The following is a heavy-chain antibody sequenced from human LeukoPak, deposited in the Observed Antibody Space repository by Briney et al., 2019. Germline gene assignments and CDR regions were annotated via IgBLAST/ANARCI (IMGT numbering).Heavy chain of an antibody. CDR1: GGIFSSYA. CDR2: IIPIFGTA. J-gene: IGHJ6*04. CDR3: ARDMDLGYCSSTSCRDYYYGMDV. D-gene: IGHD2-2*01. V-gene: IGHV1-69*13. Sequence: SVKVSCKASGGIFSSYAISWVRQAPGQGLEWMGGIIPIFGTANYAQKFQGRVTITADESTSTAYMELSSLRSEDTAVYYCARDMDLGYCSSTSCRDYYYGMDVWGKGTTVTVSS.